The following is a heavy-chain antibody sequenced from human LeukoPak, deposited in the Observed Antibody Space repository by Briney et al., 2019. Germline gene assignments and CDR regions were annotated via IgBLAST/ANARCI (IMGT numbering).Heavy chain of an antibody. CDR2: IRSKAYGGTT. V-gene: IGHV3-49*04. CDR3: TSGYYYGSGSYSTYYFDY. J-gene: IGHJ4*02. D-gene: IGHD3-10*01. Sequence: GGSLRLSCTASGFTFGDYAMSWVRQAPGKGLERVGFIRSKAYGGTTEYAASVKGRFTISRDDSKSIAYLQMNSLKTEDTAVYYCTSGYYYGSGSYSTYYFDYWGQGTLVTVSS. CDR1: GFTFGDYA.